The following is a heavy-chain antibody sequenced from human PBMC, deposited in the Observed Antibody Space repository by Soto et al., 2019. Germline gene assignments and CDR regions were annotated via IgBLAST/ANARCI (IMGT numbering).Heavy chain of an antibody. Sequence: ASVKVPCKASGYSFTSYGISSLRQAPGQGLEWMGWISAYNGNTNYAQKLQGRVTMTTDTSTSTAYMELRSLRSDDTAVYYCATTYCSSTSCPPPYGMDVWGQGTTVTVS. CDR3: ATTYCSSTSCPPPYGMDV. J-gene: IGHJ6*02. D-gene: IGHD2-2*01. CDR2: ISAYNGNT. CDR1: GYSFTSYG. V-gene: IGHV1-18*01.